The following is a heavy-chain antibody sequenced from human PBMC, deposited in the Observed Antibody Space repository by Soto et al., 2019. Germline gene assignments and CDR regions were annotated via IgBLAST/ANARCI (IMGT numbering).Heavy chain of an antibody. D-gene: IGHD3-16*01. CDR2: ISAYNGNT. J-gene: IGHJ4*02. V-gene: IGHV1-18*01. CDR1: GYTFTSYG. Sequence: QVQLVQSGAEVKKPGASVKVSCKASGYTFTSYGISWVRQAPGQGLEWMGWISAYNGNTNYAQKLQGRVTMTTDKSTSTAYMELRSLRSDDTAVYYCARDADYDYIWGSYGPFDYWGQGTLVTVSS. CDR3: ARDADYDYIWGSYGPFDY.